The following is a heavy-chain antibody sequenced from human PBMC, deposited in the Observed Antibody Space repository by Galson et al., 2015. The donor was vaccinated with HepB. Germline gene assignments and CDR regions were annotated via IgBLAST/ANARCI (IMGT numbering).Heavy chain of an antibody. J-gene: IGHJ6*03. V-gene: IGHV1-24*01. Sequence: SVKVSCKVSGYTLTELPMHWVRQAPGKGLEWMGGFDPEDGETIYAQKFQGRVTMTEDTSTDTAYMELSSLRSEDTAVYYCARGGLYGSFYYMDVWGKGTTVTVSS. CDR1: GYTLTELP. CDR2: FDPEDGET. CDR3: ARGGLYGSFYYMDV. D-gene: IGHD3-10*01.